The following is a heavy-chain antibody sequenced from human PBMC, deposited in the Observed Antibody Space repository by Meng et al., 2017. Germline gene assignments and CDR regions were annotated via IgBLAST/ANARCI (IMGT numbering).Heavy chain of an antibody. D-gene: IGHD6-13*01. V-gene: IGHV3-21*01. Sequence: LGGSGGGLVKPGGSLRLSCAASGFTFSSYSMNWVRQAPGKGLEWVSSISSSSSYIYYADSVKGRFTISRDNAKNSLYLQMNSLRAEDTAVYYCARAPVQLYSSSWPDYWGQGTLVTVSS. CDR3: ARAPVQLYSSSWPDY. CDR1: GFTFSSYS. J-gene: IGHJ4*02. CDR2: ISSSSSYI.